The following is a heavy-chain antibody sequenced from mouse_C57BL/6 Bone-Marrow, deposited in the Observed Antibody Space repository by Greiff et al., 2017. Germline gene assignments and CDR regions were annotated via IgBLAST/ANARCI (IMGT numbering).Heavy chain of an antibody. CDR2: IYPGSGST. V-gene: IGHV1-55*01. CDR1: GYTFTSYW. D-gene: IGHD1-3*01. J-gene: IGHJ3*01. CDR3: AREGERFSSGGFAY. Sequence: QVQLQQPGAELVKPGASVKMSCKASGYTFTSYWITWVKQRPGQGLEWIGDIYPGSGSTNYNEKFKSKATLTVDTSSSTAYMQLSSLTSEDSAVYYCAREGERFSSGGFAYWGQGTLVTVSA.